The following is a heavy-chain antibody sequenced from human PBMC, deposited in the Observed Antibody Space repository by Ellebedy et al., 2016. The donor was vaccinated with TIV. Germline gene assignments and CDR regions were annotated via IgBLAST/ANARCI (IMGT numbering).Heavy chain of an antibody. CDR1: GFTFNYAW. Sequence: GESLKISCAASGFTFNYAWMNWVRQAPGKGLEWVGRIRSKTDGGTTDYAAPVKGRFTISRDNSKNSLFLQVNSLRAEDTAVYYCMFKGPSARLYWGQGTLVTVSS. V-gene: IGHV3-15*07. CDR3: MFKGPSARLY. D-gene: IGHD6-6*01. CDR2: IRSKTDGGTT. J-gene: IGHJ1*01.